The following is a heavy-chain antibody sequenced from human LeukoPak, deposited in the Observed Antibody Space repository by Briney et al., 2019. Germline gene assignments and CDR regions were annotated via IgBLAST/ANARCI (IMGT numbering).Heavy chain of an antibody. CDR2: ITGNDGST. V-gene: IGHV3-23*01. CDR3: AKWAVSGRGFDY. CDR1: GFTFSSYA. J-gene: IGHJ4*02. D-gene: IGHD6-19*01. Sequence: GGSLRLSCAASGFTFSSYAMSWVRQAPGKRLEWVSTITGNDGSTYYADSVKGRFTISGDNSKNTLDLQMNSLRVEDTAVYYCAKWAVSGRGFDYWGQGTLVTVSS.